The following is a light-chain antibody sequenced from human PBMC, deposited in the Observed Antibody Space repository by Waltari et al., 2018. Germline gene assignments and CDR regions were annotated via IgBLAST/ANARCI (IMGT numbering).Light chain of an antibody. V-gene: IGKV3-15*01. CDR2: GAS. J-gene: IGKJ1*01. Sequence: ERVMTQSQATLSVSPGERATLSCRASQSVSSNLAWYQQKPGQAPRLLIYGASTRATGVPARFSGSGSGTDFTLTISSLQSEDFAVYYCQQYDNWPRTFGQGTKVEI. CDR3: QQYDNWPRT. CDR1: QSVSSN.